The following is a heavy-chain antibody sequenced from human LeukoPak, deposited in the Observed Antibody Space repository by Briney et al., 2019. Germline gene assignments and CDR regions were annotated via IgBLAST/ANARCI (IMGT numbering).Heavy chain of an antibody. CDR2: IRGKAYGGTT. CDR1: GFTFGDYA. Sequence: PGGSLRLSCAASGFTFGDYAMSLFRQAPGKWLEWVGFIRGKAYGGTTEYASSVKGRFTISRDDYKSIAYLQMNSLKTEDTAVYYCTRDFGGGSGSYLGSVDYWGQGTLVTVSS. D-gene: IGHD1-26*01. CDR3: TRDFGGGSGSYLGSVDY. V-gene: IGHV3-49*03. J-gene: IGHJ4*02.